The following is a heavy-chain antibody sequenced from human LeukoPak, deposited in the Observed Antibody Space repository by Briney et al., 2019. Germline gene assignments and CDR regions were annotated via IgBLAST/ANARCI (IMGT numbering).Heavy chain of an antibody. Sequence: SETLSLTCAVYGGSFSGYYWSWIRQPPGKGLEWIGEINHSGSTNYNPSLKSRVTISVDTSKNQFSLKLSSVTAAGTAVYYCASGGYDSGFDYWGQGTLVTVSS. CDR1: GGSFSGYY. J-gene: IGHJ4*02. V-gene: IGHV4-34*01. D-gene: IGHD5-12*01. CDR2: INHSGST. CDR3: ASGGYDSGFDY.